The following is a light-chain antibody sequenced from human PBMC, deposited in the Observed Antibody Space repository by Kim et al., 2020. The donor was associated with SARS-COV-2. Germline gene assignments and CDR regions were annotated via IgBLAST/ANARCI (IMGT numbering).Light chain of an antibody. J-gene: IGKJ2*01. CDR2: GAS. V-gene: IGKV3-20*01. CDR3: QKYGSSYI. CDR1: QSVSSKY. Sequence: EIVLTQSPGTLSLSPGERATLSCKASQSVSSKYLAWYQHKPGHPPRLLIFGASTRATGVPGRFSGSGSGTDFSLLISRLEPEDFAVYYCQKYGSSYIFGQGTKLEIK.